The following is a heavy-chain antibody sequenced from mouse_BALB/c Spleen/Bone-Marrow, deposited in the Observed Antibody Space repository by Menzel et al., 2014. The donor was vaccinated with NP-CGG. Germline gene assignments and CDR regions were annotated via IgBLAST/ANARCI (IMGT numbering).Heavy chain of an antibody. D-gene: IGHD3-2*01. J-gene: IGHJ3*01. CDR1: GFNIKDTY. CDR3: ATTDSSGVFAY. CDR2: IDPANGNT. V-gene: IGHV14-3*02. Sequence: SGAELVKPGASVKLSCTASGFNIKDTYMHWVKQRPEQGLEWIGRIDPANGNTEYDPKFQGKATITADTSSNTAYLQLSSLTSEDTAVYYCATTDSSGVFAYWGQGTLVTVSA.